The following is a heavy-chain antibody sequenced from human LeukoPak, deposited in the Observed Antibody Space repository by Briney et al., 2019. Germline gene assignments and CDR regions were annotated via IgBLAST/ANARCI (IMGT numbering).Heavy chain of an antibody. CDR2: INPGNGHT. CDR3: AREALTLNYYGSGSYYDY. CDR1: GYTFNTYA. D-gene: IGHD3-10*01. Sequence: ASVKVSCKASGYTFNTYAMHWVRQAPGQRLEWMGWINPGNGHTKYSQKFQGRVTITGDTSASTAYMELSSLRSEDTAVYYCAREALTLNYYGSGSYYDYWGQGTLVTVSS. J-gene: IGHJ4*02. V-gene: IGHV1-3*01.